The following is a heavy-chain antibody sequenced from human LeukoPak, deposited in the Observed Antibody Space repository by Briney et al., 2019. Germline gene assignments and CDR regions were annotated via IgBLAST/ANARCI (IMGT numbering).Heavy chain of an antibody. CDR3: ARKGQGYYFEY. V-gene: IGHV3-23*01. J-gene: IGHJ4*01. Sequence: GGSLRLSCAASGFTFSSYAMSWVRQAPGKGLEWVSAISAGGGGTYYADSVKGRFTISRDNSKDTLFLQTNSLRAEDTAVYYCARKGQGYYFEYWGHGALVTVSS. CDR1: GFTFSSYA. CDR2: ISAGGGGT.